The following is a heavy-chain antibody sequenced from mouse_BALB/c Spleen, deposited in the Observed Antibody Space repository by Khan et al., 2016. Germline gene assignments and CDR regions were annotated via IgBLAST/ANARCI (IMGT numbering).Heavy chain of an antibody. CDR3: ASAADGDTDAMDY. CDR2: ISYSGST. CDR1: GYSITSDYA. V-gene: IGHV3-2*02. D-gene: IGHD1-1*01. Sequence: EVQLQESGPGLVKPSQSLSLTCTVTGYSITSDYAWNWIRQFPGNRLEWMGYISYSGSTSYNPSLKSRISITRDTSKNQFFLQLNSVTSEDTATYYCASAADGDTDAMDYWGQGTSVTVSS. J-gene: IGHJ4*01.